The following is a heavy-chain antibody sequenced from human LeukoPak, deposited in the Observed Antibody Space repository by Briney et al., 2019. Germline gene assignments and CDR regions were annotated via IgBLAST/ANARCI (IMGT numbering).Heavy chain of an antibody. CDR1: GGSISSSSYY. V-gene: IGHV4-39*07. Sequence: SETLSLTCTVSGGSISSSSYYWGWIRQPPGKGLEWIGSIYYSGSTYYNPSLKSRVTISVDTSKNQFSLKLSSVTAADTAVHYCARDLQYDSSGYYLGYYYYYMDVWGKGTTVTVSS. J-gene: IGHJ6*03. D-gene: IGHD3-22*01. CDR3: ARDLQYDSSGYYLGYYYYYMDV. CDR2: IYYSGST.